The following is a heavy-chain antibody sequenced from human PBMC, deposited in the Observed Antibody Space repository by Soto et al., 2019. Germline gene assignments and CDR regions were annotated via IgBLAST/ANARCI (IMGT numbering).Heavy chain of an antibody. V-gene: IGHV1-18*01. CDR3: ASGRSGWYDF. D-gene: IGHD6-19*01. Sequence: QVQLVQSAAEVGKPGASVKVSCKASGYTFTTIRLSWVRQAPAQGLEWMGWIRPHNGDTQYAQKFQGRVTMTADTSKTTAYMEVRSLRPDETAVFYCASGRSGWYDFWGQGTLVTVSS. CDR1: GYTFTTIR. CDR2: IRPHNGDT. J-gene: IGHJ5*01.